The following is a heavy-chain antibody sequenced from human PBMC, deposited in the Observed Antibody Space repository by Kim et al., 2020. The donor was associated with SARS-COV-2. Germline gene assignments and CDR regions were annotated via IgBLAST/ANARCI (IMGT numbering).Heavy chain of an antibody. J-gene: IGHJ4*02. CDR3: ARDRLPGGGVRYFDY. CDR1: GDPISGYY. D-gene: IGHD3-16*01. Sequence: SETLSLTCSVSGDPISGYYWSWIRQPPGKGLEWIGYSHYSGSTDYNPSLKSRVTISVDTSMNQFFLKLNSLTAADTAVYYCARDRLPGGGVRYFDYWGQGTLVTVSS. V-gene: IGHV4-59*12. CDR2: SHYSGST.